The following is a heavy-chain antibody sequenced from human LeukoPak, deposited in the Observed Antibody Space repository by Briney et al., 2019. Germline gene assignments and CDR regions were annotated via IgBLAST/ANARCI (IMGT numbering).Heavy chain of an antibody. Sequence: PSETLSLTCSVSGGSISKSNHYWGWIRQPPGKGLGWLGSIYYGGSTYYNPSLKSRVTISVDTSKNQFSLRLRSVTAADTAVYYCARQDHSIIRYHWFDPWAQGTLVTVSS. J-gene: IGHJ5*02. D-gene: IGHD6-13*01. CDR3: ARQDHSIIRYHWFDP. CDR1: GGSISKSNHY. V-gene: IGHV4-39*01. CDR2: IYYGGST.